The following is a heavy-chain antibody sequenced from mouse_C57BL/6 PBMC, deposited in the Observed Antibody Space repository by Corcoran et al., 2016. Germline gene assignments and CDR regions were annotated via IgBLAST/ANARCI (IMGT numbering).Heavy chain of an antibody. CDR1: GYAFSSYW. CDR2: IYPGDGDT. CDR3: ARWRPYDYDPYFDY. V-gene: IGHV1-80*01. J-gene: IGHJ2*01. D-gene: IGHD2-4*01. Sequence: QVQLQQSGAELVKPGASVKISCKASGYAFSSYWMNWVKQRPGKGLEWIGQIYPGDGDTNYNGKFKGKATLTADKSSSTAYMQLSSMTSEDSAVYFCARWRPYDYDPYFDYWGQGTTLTVSS.